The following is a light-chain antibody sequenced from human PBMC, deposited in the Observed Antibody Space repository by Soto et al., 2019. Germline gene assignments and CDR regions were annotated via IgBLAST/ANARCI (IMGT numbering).Light chain of an antibody. V-gene: IGKV3-11*01. Sequence: EIVLTQSPATLSLSPGERATLSCRASQSISTYLAWYQQKPGQAPRLFIYDASQRATGIPARFSGSGSGTDFTLTISSLEPEDVAVYYCQQRSKWPPPFGGGTKVEIK. CDR3: QQRSKWPPP. J-gene: IGKJ4*01. CDR2: DAS. CDR1: QSISTY.